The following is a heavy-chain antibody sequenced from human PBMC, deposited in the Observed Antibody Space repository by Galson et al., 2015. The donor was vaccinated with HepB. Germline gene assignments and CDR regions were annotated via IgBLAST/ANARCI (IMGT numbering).Heavy chain of an antibody. CDR1: GFTFSSYG. D-gene: IGHD1-26*01. CDR2: ISYDGSNK. CDR3: AKDGGSFIDY. V-gene: IGHV3-30*18. J-gene: IGHJ4*02. Sequence: SLRLSCAASGFTFSSYGMHWGRQAPGKGLEWVAVISYDGSNKYYADSVKGRFTISRDNSKNTLYLQMNSLRAEDTAVYYCAKDGGSFIDYWGQGTLVTVSS.